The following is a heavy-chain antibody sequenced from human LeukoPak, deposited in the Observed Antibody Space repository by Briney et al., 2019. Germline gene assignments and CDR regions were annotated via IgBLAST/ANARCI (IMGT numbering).Heavy chain of an antibody. J-gene: IGHJ4*02. D-gene: IGHD3-22*01. Sequence: PSETLSLTCTVSGGSISSSSYYWGWIRQPPGKGLEWIGSIYYSGSTYYNPSLKSRVTISVDTSKNQFSLKLRSVTAADTAVYYCARSGITMIVRTWGQGTLVTVSS. CDR2: IYYSGST. CDR1: GGSISSSSYY. V-gene: IGHV4-39*01. CDR3: ARSGITMIVRT.